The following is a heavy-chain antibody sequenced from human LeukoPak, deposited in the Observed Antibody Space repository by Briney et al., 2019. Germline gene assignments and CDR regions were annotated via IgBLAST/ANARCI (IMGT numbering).Heavy chain of an antibody. CDR1: GFTFRNYW. CDR2: LNGDGSSI. CDR3: ARDRGYSPDV. J-gene: IGHJ6*02. V-gene: IGHV3-74*01. D-gene: IGHD5-18*01. Sequence: GGSLRLSCAASGFTFRNYWMHWVRQVPGKGLVWVSHLNGDGSSITYADSVKGRFTISRDNAKSTLYLQMNSLRAEDTAVYYCARDRGYSPDVWGQGTTVTVSS.